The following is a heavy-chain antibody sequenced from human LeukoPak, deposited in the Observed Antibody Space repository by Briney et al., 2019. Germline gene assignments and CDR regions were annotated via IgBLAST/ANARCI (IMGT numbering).Heavy chain of an antibody. CDR2: IISKTDGGTT. Sequence: SGGSLRLSCAASGFTFSNAWMSWVRQAPGKGLEWVGRIISKTDGGTTDYAAPVKGRFIISRDDSKNTLYLQMNSLKTEDTAVYYCTTENPAGYYYGMDVWGKGTTVTVSS. J-gene: IGHJ6*04. V-gene: IGHV3-15*01. CDR1: GFTFSNAW. CDR3: TTENPAGYYYGMDV.